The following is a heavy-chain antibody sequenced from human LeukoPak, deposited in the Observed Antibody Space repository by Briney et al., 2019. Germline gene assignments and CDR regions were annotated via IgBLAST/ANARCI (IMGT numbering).Heavy chain of an antibody. D-gene: IGHD1-26*01. Sequence: ASVKVSCKASGYTFTGYYMHWVRQAPGQGLEWVGWINPNSGGTNYAQKFQGRVTMTRDTSISTAYMELSRLRSDDTAVYYCARSHNSGSYHSDYWGQGTLVTVSS. CDR2: INPNSGGT. J-gene: IGHJ4*02. CDR1: GYTFTGYY. V-gene: IGHV1-2*02. CDR3: ARSHNSGSYHSDY.